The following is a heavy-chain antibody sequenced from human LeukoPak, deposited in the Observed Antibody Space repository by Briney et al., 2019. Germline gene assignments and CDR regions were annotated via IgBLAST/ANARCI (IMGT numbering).Heavy chain of an antibody. D-gene: IGHD2-2*01. Sequence: PGGSLRLSCAASRFTFSSYAMSWVRQAPGKGLQWVSAISGSGGSTYYADSVKGRFTVSRDNSKNTLYLQMSSLRVEDTAVYYCATDCSGPSCYGRWGQGTLVTVSS. CDR3: ATDCSGPSCYGR. CDR2: ISGSGGST. CDR1: RFTFSSYA. V-gene: IGHV3-23*01. J-gene: IGHJ4*02.